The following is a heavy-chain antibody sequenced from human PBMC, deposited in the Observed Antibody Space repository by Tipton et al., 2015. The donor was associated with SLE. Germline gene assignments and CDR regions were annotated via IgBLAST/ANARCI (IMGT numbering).Heavy chain of an antibody. D-gene: IGHD2-2*01. CDR1: GGSIRSGNYY. V-gene: IGHV4-61*02. J-gene: IGHJ3*02. Sequence: TLSLTCTVSGGSIRSGNYYWTWIRQPAGKGPEWIGRIYTSGSTNYNSSLKSRVTISVDKSKNQFSLKLSSVTAADTAVYYCASVVPAVPDAFDIWGQGTMVTVSS. CDR2: IYTSGST. CDR3: ASVVPAVPDAFDI.